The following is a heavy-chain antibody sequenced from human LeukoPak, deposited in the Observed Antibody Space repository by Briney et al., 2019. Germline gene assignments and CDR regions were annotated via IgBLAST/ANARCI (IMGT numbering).Heavy chain of an antibody. CDR2: IRGSGGGT. CDR3: AKGQEPYYYDSSFDY. D-gene: IGHD3-22*01. J-gene: IGHJ4*02. Sequence: GGSLRLSCAASGFTFSSYAMSWVRQAPGKGLEWVSAIRGSGGGTYYADSVKGRFTISRDNSKNTLYLQMNSLRAEDTAVYYCAKGQEPYYYDSSFDYWGQGTLVTVSS. CDR1: GFTFSSYA. V-gene: IGHV3-23*01.